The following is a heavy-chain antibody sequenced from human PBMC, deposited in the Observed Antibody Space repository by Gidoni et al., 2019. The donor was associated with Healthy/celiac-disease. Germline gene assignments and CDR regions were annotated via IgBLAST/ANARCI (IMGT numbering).Heavy chain of an antibody. CDR3: AHRRPPKYYYDSSGYYPGDAFDI. CDR1: GFSLSTSGVG. D-gene: IGHD3-22*01. Sequence: QITLKESGPTLVKPTQTLTLTCTFSGFSLSTSGVGVGWIRQPPGKALEWLALIYWDDDKRYSPSLKSRLTITKDTSKNQVVLTMTNMDPVDTATYYCAHRRPPKYYYDSSGYYPGDAFDIWGQGTMVTVSS. V-gene: IGHV2-5*02. J-gene: IGHJ3*02. CDR2: IYWDDDK.